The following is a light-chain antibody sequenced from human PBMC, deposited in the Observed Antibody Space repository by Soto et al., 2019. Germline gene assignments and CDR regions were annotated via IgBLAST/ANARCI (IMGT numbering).Light chain of an antibody. Sequence: QSALTQPASVPGSPGQSITISCTGISSDVGTYNLVSWYQHHPGRGPKLMIYDGSNRPSGVSTRFSGSKSGSTASLTISGLQAEDEADYYCCSFAGGATVVFGGGTKLTVL. CDR1: SSDVGTYNL. J-gene: IGLJ2*01. V-gene: IGLV2-23*01. CDR2: DGS. CDR3: CSFAGGATVV.